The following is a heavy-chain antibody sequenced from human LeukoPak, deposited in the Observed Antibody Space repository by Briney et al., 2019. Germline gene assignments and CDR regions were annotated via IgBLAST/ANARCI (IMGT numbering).Heavy chain of an antibody. Sequence: PGGSLRLSCAASGFTFSDYYMNWIRQAPGKGLEWVSYISSSGSSIYYADSVKGRFTISRDNAKNSLYLQMNSLRAEDTAVYYCAISSVVTEGTFDYWGQGTLGTVSS. J-gene: IGHJ4*02. CDR3: AISSVVTEGTFDY. CDR1: GFTFSDYY. V-gene: IGHV3-11*01. CDR2: ISSSGSSI. D-gene: IGHD4-23*01.